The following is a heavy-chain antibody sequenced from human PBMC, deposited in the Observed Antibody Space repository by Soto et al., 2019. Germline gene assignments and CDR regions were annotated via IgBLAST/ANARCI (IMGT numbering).Heavy chain of an antibody. V-gene: IGHV3-15*07. CDR1: GFTFSNAW. CDR2: IKSKTDGGTT. D-gene: IGHD1-26*01. CDR3: TTTLFGELLFVDY. Sequence: PGGSLRHSCAASGFTFSNAWMNWVRQAPGKGLEWVGRIKSKTDGGTTDYAAPVKGRFTISRDDSKNTLYLQMNSLKTEDTAVYYCTTTLFGELLFVDYWGQGTLVTVSS. J-gene: IGHJ4*02.